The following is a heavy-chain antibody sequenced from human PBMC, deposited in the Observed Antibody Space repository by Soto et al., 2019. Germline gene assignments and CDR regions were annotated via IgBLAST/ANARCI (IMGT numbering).Heavy chain of an antibody. CDR3: ARRTNTAGGGFDS. CDR1: GGSISSSGYH. D-gene: IGHD6-13*01. Sequence: SETLTLTCKASGGSISSSGYHWGWIRQPPGKGLEWIVSIDYSGTTFYNASLNRRVTISADTSKNQFSLKLSSVTAADTALYYCARRTNTAGGGFDSWGQGALVTVSS. J-gene: IGHJ5*01. CDR2: IDYSGTT. V-gene: IGHV4-39*01.